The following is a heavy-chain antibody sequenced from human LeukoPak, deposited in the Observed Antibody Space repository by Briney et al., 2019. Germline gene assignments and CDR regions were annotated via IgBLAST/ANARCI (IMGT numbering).Heavy chain of an antibody. CDR1: GGSISSSSYY. Sequence: SETLSLTCTVSGGSISSSSYYWGWIRQPPGKGLEWIGSIYYSGSTNYNPSLKSRVTISVDTSKNQFSLKLSSVTAADTAVYYCARARGMGYGDYYYYYGMDVWGQGTTVTVSS. CDR3: ARARGMGYGDYYYYYGMDV. J-gene: IGHJ6*02. V-gene: IGHV4-39*07. CDR2: IYYSGST. D-gene: IGHD4-17*01.